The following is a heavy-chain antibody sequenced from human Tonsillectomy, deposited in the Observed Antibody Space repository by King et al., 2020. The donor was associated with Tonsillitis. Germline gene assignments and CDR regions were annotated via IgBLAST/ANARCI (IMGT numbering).Heavy chain of an antibody. D-gene: IGHD3-10*01. J-gene: IGHJ6*03. CDR3: AISITLVPPYYYYMNV. Sequence: QLVQSGAEVKKPGASVKVYCKASGYTFTSYGIRWVRQAPGQGLEWMGWISAYNGNTNYAQKFQGRVTMTTDTSTSTVYMELRSLISADTAVYYCAISITLVPPYYYYMNVWGKGTTVTVSS. CDR1: GYTFTSYG. CDR2: ISAYNGNT. V-gene: IGHV1-18*01.